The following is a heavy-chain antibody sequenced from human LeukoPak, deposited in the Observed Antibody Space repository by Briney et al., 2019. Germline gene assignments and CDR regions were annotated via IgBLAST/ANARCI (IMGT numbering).Heavy chain of an antibody. D-gene: IGHD3-16*01. J-gene: IGHJ1*01. Sequence: GVSLRLSCAASGFTFSSYGMHWVRQAPGKGLEWVAVISYDGSNKYYADSVKGRFTISRDNSKNTLYLQMNSLRAEDTAVYYCAKGDYVHKALLYFQHWGQGTLVTVSS. CDR2: ISYDGSNK. CDR1: GFTFSSYG. V-gene: IGHV3-30*18. CDR3: AKGDYVHKALLYFQH.